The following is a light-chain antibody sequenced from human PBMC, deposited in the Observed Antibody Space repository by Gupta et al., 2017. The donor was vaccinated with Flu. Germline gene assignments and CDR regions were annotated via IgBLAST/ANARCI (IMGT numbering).Light chain of an antibody. Sequence: DSQMTQSPSSLSASIGDRVTITCRKSQALSSYLNWDQQKPGKDPKVLNYAASVLQSGVIARLSGSGSGTDFTSTIKTMKTADFDTYYCQHSGTFGHGTKVDI. CDR2: AAS. J-gene: IGKJ3*01. CDR1: QALSSY. V-gene: IGKV1-39*01. CDR3: QHSGT.